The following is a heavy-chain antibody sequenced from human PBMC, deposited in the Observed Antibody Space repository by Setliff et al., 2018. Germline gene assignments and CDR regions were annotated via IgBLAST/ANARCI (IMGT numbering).Heavy chain of an antibody. D-gene: IGHD3-10*01. CDR1: GFTFSDYY. CDR2: ISSSRRSYT. CDR3: ARAKGTTMATQYFDY. Sequence: PGGSLRLSCAASGFTFSDYYMSWVRQAPGQGLELVSYISSSRRSYTNYADSVKGLFRISRANAKNSLYLQLNSLRAEDTAVYYCARAKGTTMATQYFDYWGQGTLVTVSS. J-gene: IGHJ4*02. V-gene: IGHV3-11*06.